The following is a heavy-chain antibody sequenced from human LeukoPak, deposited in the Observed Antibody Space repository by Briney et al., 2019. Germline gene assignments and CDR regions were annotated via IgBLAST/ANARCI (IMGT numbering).Heavy chain of an antibody. Sequence: PLETLSLTCTVSGGSISSSSYYWGWIRQPPGKGLEWIGYIYYSGSTNYNPSLKSRVTISVDTSKNQFSLKLSSVTAADTAVYYCARSDSGSYFTYYYYYYMDVWGKGTTVTVSS. CDR1: GGSISSSSYY. J-gene: IGHJ6*03. V-gene: IGHV4-61*05. D-gene: IGHD1-26*01. CDR3: ARSDSGSYFTYYYYYYMDV. CDR2: IYYSGST.